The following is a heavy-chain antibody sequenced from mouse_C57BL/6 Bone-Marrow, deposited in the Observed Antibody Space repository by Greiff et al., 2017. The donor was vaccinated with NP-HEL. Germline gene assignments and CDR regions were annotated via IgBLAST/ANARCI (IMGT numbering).Heavy chain of an antibody. V-gene: IGHV2-5*01. J-gene: IGHJ1*03. CDR1: GFSLTSYG. CDR2: IWRGGST. D-gene: IGHD2-3*01. CDR3: AKNFPDGYYVGWYFDV. Sequence: QVQLQQSGPGLVQPSQSLSITCTVSGFSLTSYGVHWVRQSPGKGLEWLGVIWRGGSTDYNAAFMSRLSITKDNSKSQVFFKMNSLQADDTAIYYCAKNFPDGYYVGWYFDVWGTGTTVTVSS.